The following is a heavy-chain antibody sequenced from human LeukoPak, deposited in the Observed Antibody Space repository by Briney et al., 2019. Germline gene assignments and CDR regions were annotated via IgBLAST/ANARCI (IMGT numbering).Heavy chain of an antibody. CDR2: INPNSGGT. CDR3: ARNLDYGGNSGEY. CDR1: GYTFTGYY. D-gene: IGHD4-23*01. Sequence: GASVKVSCKASGYTFTGYYMHWVRQAPGQGLEWMGWINPNSGGTNYAQKFQGRVTMTRDTSISTAYMELSRLRSEDTAVYYCARNLDYGGNSGEYWGQGTLVTVSS. V-gene: IGHV1-2*02. J-gene: IGHJ4*02.